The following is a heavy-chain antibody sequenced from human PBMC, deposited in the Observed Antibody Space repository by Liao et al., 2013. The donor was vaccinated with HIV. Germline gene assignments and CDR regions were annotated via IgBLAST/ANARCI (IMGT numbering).Heavy chain of an antibody. Sequence: QVQLQESGPGLVKSSETLSLTCTVSGDSITSSYWNWIRQPPGERLEWIGYVHYSGNIGYNPSLKSRVTLSVDTSKNQVSLKLSSVTAADSAVYFCASGRGSRLGAFDIWGQGTMVTVSS. CDR3: ASGRGSRLGAFDI. V-gene: IGHV4-59*01. D-gene: IGHD5-12*01. CDR1: GDSITSSY. CDR2: VHYSGNI. J-gene: IGHJ3*02.